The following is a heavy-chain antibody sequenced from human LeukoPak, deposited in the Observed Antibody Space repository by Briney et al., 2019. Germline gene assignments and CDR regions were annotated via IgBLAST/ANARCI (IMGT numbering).Heavy chain of an antibody. Sequence: GESLKISCKGSGYSFDTYWIGWVRQMPGKGLEWMGIIFPGDSDTRYSPSFQGQVTISADKSISTAYLQWSSLKASDTAMYYCARQIAYYYASGEAFDIWGQGTMVTVSS. V-gene: IGHV5-51*01. J-gene: IGHJ3*02. CDR3: ARQIAYYYASGEAFDI. CDR1: GYSFDTYW. D-gene: IGHD3-10*01. CDR2: IFPGDSDT.